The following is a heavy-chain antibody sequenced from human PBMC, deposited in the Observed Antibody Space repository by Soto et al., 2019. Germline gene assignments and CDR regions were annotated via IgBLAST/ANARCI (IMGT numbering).Heavy chain of an antibody. Sequence: SETLSLTCTVSGGSISSYYWSWIRQPPGKGLEWIGYIYYSGSTNYNPSLKSRVTISVDTSKNQFSLKLSSVTAADTAVYYCARERESVLPGPLRCAFDIWGQGTMVTVSS. J-gene: IGHJ3*02. CDR3: ARERESVLPGPLRCAFDI. CDR2: IYYSGST. CDR1: GGSISSYY. D-gene: IGHD3-10*01. V-gene: IGHV4-59*01.